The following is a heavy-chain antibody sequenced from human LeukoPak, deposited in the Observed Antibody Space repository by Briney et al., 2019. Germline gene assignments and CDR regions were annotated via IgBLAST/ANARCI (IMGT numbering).Heavy chain of an antibody. V-gene: IGHV4-4*07. D-gene: IGHD3-10*01. CDR1: GGSLSGYY. CDR3: ASSSRRASFDP. Sequence: SETLSLTCTVSGGSLSGYYWSWIRQPAGKGLEWIGRIYTSGSTNYNPSLKSRVTMSVDTSKNQFSLKLSSVTAADTAVYYCASSSRRASFDPWGQGTLVTVSS. J-gene: IGHJ5*02. CDR2: IYTSGST.